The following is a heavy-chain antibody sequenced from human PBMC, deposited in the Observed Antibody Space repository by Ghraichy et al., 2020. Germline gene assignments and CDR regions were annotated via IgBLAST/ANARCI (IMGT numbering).Heavy chain of an antibody. CDR3: ARESAHIAARRAALIEY. CDR2: INPSGGST. J-gene: IGHJ1*01. D-gene: IGHD6-6*01. CDR1: GYIFTSYY. Sequence: ASVKVSCKASGYIFTSYYMHWVRQAPGQGLEWMGIINPSGGSTMYAQKFQGRATMTRDTSTSTVYMELSSLRSEDTAVYYCARESAHIAARRAALIEYWGQGTLVIVSS. V-gene: IGHV1-46*01.